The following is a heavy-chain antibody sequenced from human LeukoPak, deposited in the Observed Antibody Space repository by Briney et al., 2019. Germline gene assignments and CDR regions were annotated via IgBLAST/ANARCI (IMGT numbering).Heavy chain of an antibody. CDR2: INPNSGGT. CDR1: GYTFTGYY. D-gene: IGHD6-13*01. Sequence: ASVKVSCKAPGYTFTGYYMHWVRQAPGQGLEWMGWINPNSGGTNYAQKFQGRVTMTRDTSISTAYMELSRLRSDDTAVYYCARNVAAAGWGYGMDVWGQGTTVTVSS. J-gene: IGHJ6*02. CDR3: ARNVAAAGWGYGMDV. V-gene: IGHV1-2*02.